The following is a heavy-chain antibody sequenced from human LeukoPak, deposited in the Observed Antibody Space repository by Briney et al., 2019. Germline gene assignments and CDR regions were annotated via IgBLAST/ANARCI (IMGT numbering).Heavy chain of an antibody. CDR2: ISSNGGST. J-gene: IGHJ4*02. Sequence: GGSLRLSCAASGFTFSSYAMHWVRKAPGKGLEYVSAISSNGGSTYYANSVKGRFTISRDNSKNTLYLQMNSLRAEDTAVYYCAKDKGIVVVPAAHHNWGQGTLVTVSS. D-gene: IGHD2-2*01. CDR1: GFTFSSYA. V-gene: IGHV3-64*01. CDR3: AKDKGIVVVPAAHHN.